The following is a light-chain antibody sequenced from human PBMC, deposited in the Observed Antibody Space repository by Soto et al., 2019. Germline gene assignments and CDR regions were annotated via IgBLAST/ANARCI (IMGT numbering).Light chain of an antibody. J-gene: IGKJ4*01. V-gene: IGKV3-20*01. CDR2: GAS. CDR1: QSVSSSY. CDR3: HQYTNWPLT. Sequence: EIVLTQSPGTLSLSPGERATLSCRASQSVSSSYLAWYQQKPGQAPRLLIYGASSRVTGVPGRFSGSGSETEFTLTISSLESEDFAVYYCHQYTNWPLTFGGGTKVDIK.